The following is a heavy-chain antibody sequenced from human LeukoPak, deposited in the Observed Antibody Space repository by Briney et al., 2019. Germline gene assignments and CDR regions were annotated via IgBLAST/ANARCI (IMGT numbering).Heavy chain of an antibody. CDR3: ARDHPPQRYPDVFDI. V-gene: IGHV3-21*01. D-gene: IGHD6-25*01. J-gene: IGHJ3*02. CDR1: GFTFSSYS. CDR2: ISSSSSYI. Sequence: GGSLRLSCAASGFTFSSYSMNWVRQAPGKGLEWVSSISSSSSYIYYADSVKGRFTISRDNAKNSLYLQMNSLRAEDTAVYYCARDHPPQRYPDVFDIWGQGTMVTVSS.